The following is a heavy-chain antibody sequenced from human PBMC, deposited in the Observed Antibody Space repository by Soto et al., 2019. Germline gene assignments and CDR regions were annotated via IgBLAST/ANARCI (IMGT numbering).Heavy chain of an antibody. CDR3: ARVDTAMVTASY. CDR1: GYSFTSYW. J-gene: IGHJ4*02. Sequence: LGESLKISCKGSGYSFTSYWISWVRQMPGKGLEWMGRIDPSDSYTNYSPSFQGHVTISADKSTSTAYMELRSLRSDDTAVYYCARVDTAMVTASYWGQGTLVIVSS. V-gene: IGHV5-10-1*01. D-gene: IGHD5-18*01. CDR2: IDPSDSYT.